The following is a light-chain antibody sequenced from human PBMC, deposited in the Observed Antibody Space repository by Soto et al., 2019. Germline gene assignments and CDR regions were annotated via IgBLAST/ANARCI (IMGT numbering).Light chain of an antibody. Sequence: QSVLTQPPSVSGAPGQKVTISCTGSSSNIGAGYDVHWYQQLPGAAPKLLIYNSSNRPSGVPDRFSGSKSGTSASLAITGLRAEDEADYYCQSYDRSLSGSRLFGGGTKLTVL. CDR1: SSNIGAGYD. CDR2: NSS. CDR3: QSYDRSLSGSRL. V-gene: IGLV1-40*01. J-gene: IGLJ2*01.